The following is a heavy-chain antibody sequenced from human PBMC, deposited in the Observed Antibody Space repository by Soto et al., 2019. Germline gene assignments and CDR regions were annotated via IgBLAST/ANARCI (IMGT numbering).Heavy chain of an antibody. CDR3: VRENYYYGMDV. J-gene: IGHJ6*02. V-gene: IGHV3-66*01. CDR1: GFTAGLNF. CDR2: INAAGTT. Sequence: EVQLVESGGGLVQPGGSLRLSCAASGFTAGLNFMTWVRQAPGKGPEWVSVINAAGTTYYADSVKGRFSISRDDSKNSLYLQMNSLRAEDTAVYYCVRENYYYGMDVWGQGTTVTVSS.